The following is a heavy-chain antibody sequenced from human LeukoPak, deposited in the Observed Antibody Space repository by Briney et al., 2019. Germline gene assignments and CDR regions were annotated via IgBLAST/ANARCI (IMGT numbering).Heavy chain of an antibody. CDR1: GFTVSSNY. CDR2: IYSGGST. Sequence: GGSLRLSCAASGFTVSSNYMSWVRQAPGKGLEWVSVIYSGGSTYYADSVKGRFTISRDNSKNTLYLQMNSLRAEDTAVYYCAKGYGSGSRYYFDYWGQGTLVTVSS. D-gene: IGHD3-10*01. J-gene: IGHJ4*02. CDR3: AKGYGSGSRYYFDY. V-gene: IGHV3-53*01.